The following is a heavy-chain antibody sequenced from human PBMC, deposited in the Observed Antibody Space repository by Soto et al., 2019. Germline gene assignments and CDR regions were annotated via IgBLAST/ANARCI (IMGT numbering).Heavy chain of an antibody. D-gene: IGHD3-3*01. CDR2: IWYDGSNK. J-gene: IGHJ4*02. CDR1: GFTFSSYG. V-gene: IGHV3-33*01. Sequence: PGGSLRLSCAASGFTFSSYGMHWVRQAPGKGLEWVAVIWYDGSNKYYADSVKGRFTISRDNSKNTLYLQMNSLRAEDTAVYYCARAHYTYYDFWSGYYQPDYWGQGTLVTVSS. CDR3: ARAHYTYYDFWSGYYQPDY.